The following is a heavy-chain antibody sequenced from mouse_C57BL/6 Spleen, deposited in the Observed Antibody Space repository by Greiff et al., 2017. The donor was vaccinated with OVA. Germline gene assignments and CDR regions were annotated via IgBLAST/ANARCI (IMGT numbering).Heavy chain of an antibody. CDR3: ARLGLRAYYAMDY. D-gene: IGHD2-4*01. CDR2: IYPSDSET. CDR1: GYTFTSYW. V-gene: IGHV1-61*01. J-gene: IGHJ4*01. Sequence: QVQLQQSGAELVRPGSSVKLSCKASGYTFTSYWMDWVKQRPGQGLEWIGNIYPSDSETHYNQKFKDKATLTVDKSSSTAYMQLSSLTSEDSAVYYCARLGLRAYYAMDYWGQGTSVTVSS.